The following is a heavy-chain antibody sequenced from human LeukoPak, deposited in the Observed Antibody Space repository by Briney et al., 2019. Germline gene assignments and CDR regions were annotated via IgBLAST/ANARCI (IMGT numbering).Heavy chain of an antibody. CDR2: IYYSGST. CDR3: ARGYYYDSSGYRAKDYWYFDL. CDR1: GGSISSGDYY. V-gene: IGHV4-30-4*01. D-gene: IGHD3-22*01. J-gene: IGHJ2*01. Sequence: SETLSLTCTVSGGSISSGDYYWSWIRQPPGKGLEWIGYIYYSGSTYYNPSLKSRVTISVDTSKNQFSLKLSSVTAADTAVYYCARGYYYDSSGYRAKDYWYFDLWGRGTLVTVSS.